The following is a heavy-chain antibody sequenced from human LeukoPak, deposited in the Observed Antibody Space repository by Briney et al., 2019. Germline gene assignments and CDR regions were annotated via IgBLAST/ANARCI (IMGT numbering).Heavy chain of an antibody. J-gene: IGHJ6*02. V-gene: IGHV3-30-3*02. CDR2: ISYDGRNK. CDR1: GFTFSSYA. D-gene: IGHD2-15*01. CDR3: AKRLGYCSGGSCDSGLDGMDV. Sequence: GGSLRLSCGASGFTFSSYAMHWVRQAPGKGLEWVAVISYDGRNKYYADSVKGRFTITRDNSKNTLYLQMNSLRAEDTAVYYCAKRLGYCSGGSCDSGLDGMDVWGQGTTVTVSS.